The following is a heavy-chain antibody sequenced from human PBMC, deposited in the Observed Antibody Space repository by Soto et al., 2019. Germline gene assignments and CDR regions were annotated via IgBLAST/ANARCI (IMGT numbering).Heavy chain of an antibody. CDR3: ARAPVAGTPGVDL. V-gene: IGHV4-61*01. J-gene: IGHJ2*01. CDR1: GGSVSSGSYY. D-gene: IGHD6-19*01. Sequence: QVQLQESGPGLVKPSETLSLTCTVSGGSVSSGSYYWSWIRQPPGKGLEWIGYIYYSGSTNYNPSLKRRVTISVDTAKNQSSLKLSSVTAADTAVYYCARAPVAGTPGVDLWGRGTLVTVSS. CDR2: IYYSGST.